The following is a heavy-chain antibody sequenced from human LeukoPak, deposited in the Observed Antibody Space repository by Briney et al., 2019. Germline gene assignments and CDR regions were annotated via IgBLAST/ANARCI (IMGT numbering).Heavy chain of an antibody. CDR2: IYYSGST. J-gene: IGHJ4*02. V-gene: IGHV4-39*07. D-gene: IGHD3-16*02. CDR1: GGSISSSSYY. CDR3: ARAPYDYVWGSYRWPV. Sequence: SETLSLTCTVSGGSISSSSYYWGWIRQPPGKGLEWIGSIYYSGSTYHNPSLKSRVTISVDTSKNQFSLKLSSVTAADTAVYYCARAPYDYVWGSYRWPVWGQGTLVTVSS.